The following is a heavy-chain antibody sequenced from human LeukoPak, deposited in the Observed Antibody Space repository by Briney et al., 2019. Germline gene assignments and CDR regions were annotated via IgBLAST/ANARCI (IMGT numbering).Heavy chain of an antibody. CDR1: GFTFSSYR. V-gene: IGHV3-7*01. J-gene: IGHJ4*02. CDR3: ARDTRTFDY. Sequence: PGGSLRLSCAASGFTFSSYRMNWVRQAPGKGLEWVANIKQDGSEKYYVDSAKGRFTISRDNAKNSLFLQMNSLRAEDTAVYYCARDTRTFDYWGQGTLVTVSS. CDR2: IKQDGSEK. D-gene: IGHD1-26*01.